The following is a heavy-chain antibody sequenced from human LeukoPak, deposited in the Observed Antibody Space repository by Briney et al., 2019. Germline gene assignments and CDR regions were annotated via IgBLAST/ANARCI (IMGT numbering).Heavy chain of an antibody. CDR2: ISSSISYI. J-gene: IGHJ3*02. CDR3: ARSGRDGYNRDAFDI. D-gene: IGHD5-24*01. V-gene: IGHV3-21*01. Sequence: GGSLRLSCAASGFTFSSYSMNWVRQAPGKGLEWVSSISSSISYIYYADSVKGRFTISRDNAKNSLHLQMNSLRAEDTAVYYCARSGRDGYNRDAFDIWGQGTIVTISS. CDR1: GFTFSSYS.